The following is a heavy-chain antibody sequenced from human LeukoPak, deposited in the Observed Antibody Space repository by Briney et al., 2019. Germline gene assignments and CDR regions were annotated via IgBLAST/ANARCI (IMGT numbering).Heavy chain of an antibody. J-gene: IGHJ4*02. CDR1: GGTFSSYA. D-gene: IGHD2-2*01. V-gene: IGHV1-69*05. CDR3: ARAYCSSTSCRPNRFDY. Sequence: SVKVSCXASGGTFSSYAISWVRQAPGQGLEWMGRIIPIFGTANYAQKFQGRVTITTDESTSTAYMELSSLRSEDTAVYYCARAYCSSTSCRPNRFDYWGQGTLVTVSS. CDR2: IIPIFGTA.